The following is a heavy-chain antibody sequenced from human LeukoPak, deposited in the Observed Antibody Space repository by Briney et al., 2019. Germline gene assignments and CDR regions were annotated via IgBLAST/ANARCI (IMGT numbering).Heavy chain of an antibody. D-gene: IGHD3-22*01. CDR2: IIPIFGTA. CDR1: GGTFSSYA. J-gene: IGHJ4*02. Sequence: SVKVSCKASGGTFSSYAISWVRQAPGQGLEWMGGIIPIFGTANYAQKFQGRVTITADESTSTACMELSSLRSEDTAVYYCASLTGYYYDSSGYYRDYWGQGTLVTVSS. V-gene: IGHV1-69*13. CDR3: ASLTGYYYDSSGYYRDY.